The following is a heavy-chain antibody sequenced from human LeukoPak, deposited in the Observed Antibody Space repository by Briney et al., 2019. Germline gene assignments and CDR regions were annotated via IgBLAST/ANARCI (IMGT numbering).Heavy chain of an antibody. Sequence: GGSLRLSCAASGFTFSSYEMNWVRQAPGKGLEWVSFISGSGSTIYYADSVKGRFTISRDNARNSLYLQMNSLRAEDTAVYYCARDFERRGSSSVDYWGQGTLVTVSS. CDR3: ARDFERRGSSSVDY. CDR2: ISGSGSTI. CDR1: GFTFSSYE. J-gene: IGHJ4*02. D-gene: IGHD6-6*01. V-gene: IGHV3-48*03.